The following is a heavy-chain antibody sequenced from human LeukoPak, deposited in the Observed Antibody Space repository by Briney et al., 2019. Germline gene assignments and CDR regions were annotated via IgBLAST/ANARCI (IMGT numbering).Heavy chain of an antibody. J-gene: IGHJ3*01. Sequence: SETLSLTCTVSGGSISSYYWSWIRQPPGKGLEWIGYIYYSGSTNYNPSLKSRVTISVDTSKNQFSLKLSSVTAADTAVYYCARAPRTGAWDMITFGGVIVHGDAFDFWGQGTMVTVSS. CDR1: GGSISSYY. CDR2: IYYSGST. V-gene: IGHV4-59*08. D-gene: IGHD3-16*02. CDR3: ARAPRTGAWDMITFGGVIVHGDAFDF.